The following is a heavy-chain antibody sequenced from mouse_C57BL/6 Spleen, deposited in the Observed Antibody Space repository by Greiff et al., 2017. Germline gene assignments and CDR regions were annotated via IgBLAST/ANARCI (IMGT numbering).Heavy chain of an antibody. CDR3: ARRYGSSLYFDV. D-gene: IGHD1-1*01. V-gene: IGHV1-50*01. J-gene: IGHJ1*03. CDR2: IDPSDSYT. CDR1: GYTFTSYW. Sequence: QVQLQQPGAELVKPGASVKLSCKASGYTFTSYWMQWVKQRPGQGLEWIGEIDPSDSYTNYNQKFKGKATLTVDTSSSTAYMQLSSLTSEDSAVYYCARRYGSSLYFDVWGKGTTVTVSA.